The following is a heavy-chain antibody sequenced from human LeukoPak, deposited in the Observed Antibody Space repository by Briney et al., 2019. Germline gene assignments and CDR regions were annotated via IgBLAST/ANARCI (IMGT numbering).Heavy chain of an antibody. J-gene: IGHJ4*02. V-gene: IGHV1-46*01. CDR2: INPSGGST. Sequence: ASVKVSCTASGYTFTSYYMHWVRQAPGQGLEWMGIINPSGGSTSYAQKFQGGVTMTRDTSASTVYMELRSLRSDDTAVYYCARADYCSGGSCYSGNFDYWGQGTLVTVSS. D-gene: IGHD2-15*01. CDR3: ARADYCSGGSCYSGNFDY. CDR1: GYTFTSYY.